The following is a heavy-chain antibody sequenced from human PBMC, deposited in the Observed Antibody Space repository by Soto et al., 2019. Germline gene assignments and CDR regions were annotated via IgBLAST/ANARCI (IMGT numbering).Heavy chain of an antibody. J-gene: IGHJ4*02. CDR1: GGSISSGGYY. V-gene: IGHV4-31*03. Sequence: QVQLQESGPGLVKPSQTLSLTCTVSGGSISSGGYYWSWIRQHPGKGLEWFGYIYYSGSAYYNPSLKSRVTISVNTSKNQFSLKLSSVTAADTAVYYCARVYYDSSGYYYVINWGQGTLVTVSS. CDR2: IYYSGSA. CDR3: ARVYYDSSGYYYVIN. D-gene: IGHD3-22*01.